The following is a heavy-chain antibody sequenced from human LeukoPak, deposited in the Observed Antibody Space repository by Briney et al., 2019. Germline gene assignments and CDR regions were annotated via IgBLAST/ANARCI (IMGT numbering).Heavy chain of an antibody. D-gene: IGHD2-2*01. Sequence: SETLSLTCTVSGGSISSGSYYWGWIRQHPGKGLEWIGYIYYSGSTYYNPSLKSRVTISVDTSKNQFSLKLSSVTAADTAVYYCARVKWGVVPAAAPNWFDPWGQGTLVTVSS. V-gene: IGHV4-31*03. J-gene: IGHJ5*02. CDR1: GGSISSGSYY. CDR3: ARVKWGVVPAAAPNWFDP. CDR2: IYYSGST.